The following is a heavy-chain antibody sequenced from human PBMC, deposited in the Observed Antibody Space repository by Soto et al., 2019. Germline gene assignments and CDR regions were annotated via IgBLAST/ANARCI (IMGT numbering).Heavy chain of an antibody. CDR2: IYYSDSI. J-gene: IGHJ4*02. CDR3: ARNYGGNVDY. CDR1: GGSLGSYY. Sequence: SETLSLTCTVSGGSLGSYYWSWIRQPPGKGQEWIGYIYYSDSINYNPSLKSRVTILVDTSKNQFSLKLSSATAADTAVYYCARNYGGNVDYWGQGTLVTVSS. V-gene: IGHV4-59*08. D-gene: IGHD4-17*01.